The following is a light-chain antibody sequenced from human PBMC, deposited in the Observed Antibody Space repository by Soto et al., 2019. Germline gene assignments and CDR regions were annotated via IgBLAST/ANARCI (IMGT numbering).Light chain of an antibody. CDR3: QQYGSSPRP. CDR1: QFVASNS. J-gene: IGKJ2*01. CDR2: DAS. V-gene: IGKV3-20*01. Sequence: EVVLTQSPVTVSLSPGERATLSCRASQFVASNSLAWYQQKPGQAPRVVIYDASNRATGIPDRFSGSGSGTDFTLTISRLEPEDFAVYYCQQYGSSPRPFGQGTKLEIK.